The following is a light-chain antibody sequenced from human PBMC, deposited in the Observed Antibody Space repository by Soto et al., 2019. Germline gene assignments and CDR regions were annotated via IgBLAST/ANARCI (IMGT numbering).Light chain of an antibody. V-gene: IGKV3-15*01. J-gene: IGKJ1*01. CDR1: ESVSNN. CDR2: GAS. Sequence: EIVLTQSPGTLSLSPGERATLSCRASESVSNNLAWYQQKPGQAPRLLILGASTRASGIPAKFSGSGSGTDFTLTISSLQPEDVATYYCQKHNSAPQTFGQGTKVDIK. CDR3: QKHNSAPQT.